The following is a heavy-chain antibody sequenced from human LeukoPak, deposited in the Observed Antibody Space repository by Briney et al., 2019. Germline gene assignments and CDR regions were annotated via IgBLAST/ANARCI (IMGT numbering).Heavy chain of an antibody. CDR2: INSGGSST. D-gene: IGHD2-8*01. V-gene: IGHV3-74*01. Sequence: GGSLRLSCAASGFTFSSYWMHWVRQAPGKGLVWVSRINSGGSSTSYADSVKGRFTISRDNAKNTLYLQMNSLRAEDTAVYYCARDYCTNGVCYGFDYWGQGTLVTVSS. J-gene: IGHJ4*02. CDR1: GFTFSSYW. CDR3: ARDYCTNGVCYGFDY.